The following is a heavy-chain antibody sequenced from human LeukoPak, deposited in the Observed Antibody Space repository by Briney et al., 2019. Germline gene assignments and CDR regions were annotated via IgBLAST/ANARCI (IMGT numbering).Heavy chain of an antibody. CDR2: VGISSGNT. CDR1: GFTFSHYS. J-gene: IGHJ4*02. Sequence: GGSLRLSCAASGFTFSHYSMNWVRQAPGKGLEWISYVGISSGNTKYADSVKGRFTISGDSAKNSVYLQMNSLRVEDTAVYYCARDHNYAFDNWGQGTLVTVSS. CDR3: ARDHNYAFDN. D-gene: IGHD1-20*01. V-gene: IGHV3-48*01.